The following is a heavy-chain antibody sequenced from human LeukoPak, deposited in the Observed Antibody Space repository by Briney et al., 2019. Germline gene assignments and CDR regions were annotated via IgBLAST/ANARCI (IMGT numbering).Heavy chain of an antibody. CDR2: ISAYNGNT. D-gene: IGHD2-2*01. J-gene: IGHJ6*03. V-gene: IGHV1-18*01. CDR1: GGTFSSYA. Sequence: ASAKVSCKASGGTFSSYAISWVRQAPGQGLEWMEWISAYNGNTNYAQKLQGRVTMTTDTSTSTAYMELRSLRSDDTAVYYCAREPCSSTSCYYYYMDVWGKGPRSPSP. CDR3: AREPCSSTSCYYYYMDV.